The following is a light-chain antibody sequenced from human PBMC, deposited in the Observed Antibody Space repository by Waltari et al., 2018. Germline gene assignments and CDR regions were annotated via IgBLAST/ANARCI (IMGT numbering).Light chain of an antibody. Sequence: SCMASQSAGRTLAWYQQKPGQAPRFLIYDASSRATGISDKCSGSGSGKDFSLTISRVEPEDFAVYFCQMYVRLPVTFGQGTKVEVK. CDR1: QSAGRT. J-gene: IGKJ1*01. CDR2: DAS. V-gene: IGKV3-20*01. CDR3: QMYVRLPVT.